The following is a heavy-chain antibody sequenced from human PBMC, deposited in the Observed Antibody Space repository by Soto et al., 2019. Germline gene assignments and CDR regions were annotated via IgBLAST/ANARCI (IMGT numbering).Heavy chain of an antibody. V-gene: IGHV4-30-4*01. CDR3: ARPTVSTSRIDY. CDR2: IYYSGST. J-gene: IGHJ4*02. D-gene: IGHD4-17*01. CDR1: GGSISSGDYY. Sequence: QVQLQESGPGLVKPSQTLSLTCTVSGGSISSGDYYWSWIRQPPGKGLEWIGYIYYSGSTYYNPSHKSRVTISVYRSKNQFSLELSSVTAADTAGYYCARPTVSTSRIDYCGQGTLVTVSS.